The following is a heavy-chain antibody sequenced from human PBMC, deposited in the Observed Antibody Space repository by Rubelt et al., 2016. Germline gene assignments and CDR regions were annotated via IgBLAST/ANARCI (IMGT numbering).Heavy chain of an antibody. V-gene: IGHV1-3*01. Sequence: QVQLVQSGAEVKNPGASVKVSCKASGYTFTSYAMHWVRQAPGQRLEWMGWINAGNGNTKYSLKFQGRVTITRDTSASTAYMELSRLRSEDTAVYYCARDAPSRARIPQKKVDYWGQGTLVTVSS. CDR3: ARDAPSRARIPQKKVDY. D-gene: IGHD6-6*01. CDR1: GYTFTSYA. CDR2: INAGNGNT. J-gene: IGHJ4*02.